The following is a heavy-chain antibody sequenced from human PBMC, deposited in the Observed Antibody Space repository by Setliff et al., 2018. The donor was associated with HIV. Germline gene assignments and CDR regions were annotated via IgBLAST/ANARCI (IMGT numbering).Heavy chain of an antibody. J-gene: IGHJ6*02. Sequence: GGSLRLSCAASGFTFSSYWMSWVRQAPGKGLEWVANIKQDGSEKYYVDSVKGRFTISRDNAKNSLYLQMNSLRAEDTAMYYCARDRGPYGDNGMDVWGQGTTVTVSS. CDR3: ARDRGPYGDNGMDV. D-gene: IGHD4-17*01. V-gene: IGHV3-7*01. CDR1: GFTFSSYW. CDR2: IKQDGSEK.